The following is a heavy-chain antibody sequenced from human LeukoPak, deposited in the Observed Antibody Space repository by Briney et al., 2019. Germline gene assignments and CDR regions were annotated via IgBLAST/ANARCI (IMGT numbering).Heavy chain of an antibody. J-gene: IGHJ4*02. CDR1: GFTFSNYW. V-gene: IGHV3-7*01. Sequence: GGSLRLSCAASGFTFSNYWMTWVRQAPGKGLEWVANINQDGSEKNYVDSVKGRFTISRDNAKNSLYLQMNSLRVEDTALYYCATRSSHTSSWYVYSFWDYWGQGALVTVSS. D-gene: IGHD6-13*01. CDR3: ATRSSHTSSWYVYSFWDY. CDR2: INQDGSEK.